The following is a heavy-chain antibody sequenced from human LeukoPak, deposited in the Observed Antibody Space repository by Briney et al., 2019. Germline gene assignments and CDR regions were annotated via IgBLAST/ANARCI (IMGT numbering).Heavy chain of an antibody. Sequence: SETLSLTCIVSGGSISSSSYYWGWIRQPPGKGLGWIGSVYYSGNTYYNPSLKSRVTISVDTSKNQFSLKLTSVTAADTAVYYCARPPVAGRIGWFDSWGQGTLVTVSS. CDR2: VYYSGNT. D-gene: IGHD6-19*01. CDR1: GGSISSSSYY. J-gene: IGHJ5*01. V-gene: IGHV4-39*01. CDR3: ARPPVAGRIGWFDS.